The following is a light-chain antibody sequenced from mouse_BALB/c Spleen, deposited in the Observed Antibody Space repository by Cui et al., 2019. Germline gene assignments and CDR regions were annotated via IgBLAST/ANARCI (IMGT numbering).Light chain of an antibody. Sequence: DIQMTQSPAPLSVSVGETVPITCRASENIYSNLAWYQQKQGKSPQLLVYAATNLADGVPSRFSGSGSGTQYSLKINSLQSEDFGSYYCQHFWGTPWTFGGGTKLEIK. J-gene: IGKJ1*01. CDR2: AAT. V-gene: IGKV12-46*01. CDR1: ENIYSN. CDR3: QHFWGTPWT.